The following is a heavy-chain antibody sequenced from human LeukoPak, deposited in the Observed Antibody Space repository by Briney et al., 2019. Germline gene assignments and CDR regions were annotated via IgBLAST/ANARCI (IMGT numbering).Heavy chain of an antibody. V-gene: IGHV1-18*01. D-gene: IGHD2-2*01. CDR2: ISAYNGNT. J-gene: IGHJ3*01. Sequence: ASVRVSCRASGYTFNNYGISWVRQAPGQGLEWMGWISAYNGNTNYAQKLQGRVTMTADSSTSTAYVELRSLRSDDTAVYYCVRPTGYCSSTSCPYAFDFWGQGTMVSVSS. CDR1: GYTFNNYG. CDR3: VRPTGYCSSTSCPYAFDF.